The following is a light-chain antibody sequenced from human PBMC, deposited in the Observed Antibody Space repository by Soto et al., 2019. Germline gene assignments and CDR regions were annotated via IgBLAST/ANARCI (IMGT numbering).Light chain of an antibody. J-gene: IGKJ1*01. V-gene: IGKV3-15*01. CDR3: QQYYNWPPWT. Sequence: EIVMTQSPATLSASPGERATLSCRASQSVSSNLAWYQQKPGQAPRLLIYDTSSRATGIPARFSGSGSGTEFSLTISSLQSEDFAVYYCQQYYNWPPWTFGQGTKVEIK. CDR1: QSVSSN. CDR2: DTS.